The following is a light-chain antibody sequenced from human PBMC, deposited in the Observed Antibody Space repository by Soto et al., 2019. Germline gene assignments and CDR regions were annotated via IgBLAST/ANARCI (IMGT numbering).Light chain of an antibody. V-gene: IGKV3-20*01. J-gene: IGKJ1*01. CDR2: GAS. CDR1: QSVSSSY. CDR3: HQYGSSPGT. Sequence: EIMLTQSPGTLSLSPGERATLSCRASQSVSSSYLAWYQQKPGQAPRLLIYGASSRATGIPARFSGSGSETAFTLTISRLEPEDFPVYYCHQYGSSPGTFGRGTKVEIK.